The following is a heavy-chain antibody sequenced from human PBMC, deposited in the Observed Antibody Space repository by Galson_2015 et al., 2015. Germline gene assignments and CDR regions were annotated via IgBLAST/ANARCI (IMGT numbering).Heavy chain of an antibody. D-gene: IGHD2-15*01. J-gene: IGHJ5*02. Sequence: SLRLSCAASGFTVSSNYMSWVRQAPGKGLEWVSVIYSGGSTYYADSVKGRFTISRDNSKNTLYLQMNSLRAEDTAVYYCARVVVAATLPWFDPWGQGTLVTVSS. CDR3: ARVVVAATLPWFDP. CDR2: IYSGGST. CDR1: GFTVSSNY. V-gene: IGHV3-53*01.